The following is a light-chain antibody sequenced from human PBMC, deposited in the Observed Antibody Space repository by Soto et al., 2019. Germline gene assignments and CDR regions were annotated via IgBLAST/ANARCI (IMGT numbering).Light chain of an antibody. CDR1: SSDVGGYNY. J-gene: IGLJ3*02. CDR3: CSYAGSYTWV. CDR2: DVS. V-gene: IGLV2-11*01. Sequence: QSALTQPRSVSGSPGQSVTISCTGTSSDVGGYNYVSWYQQHPGKAPKLMIYDVSKRPSGVPDRFSGPKSGNAASLTNSGLQAEDEADYYCCSYAGSYTWVFGGGTKLTVL.